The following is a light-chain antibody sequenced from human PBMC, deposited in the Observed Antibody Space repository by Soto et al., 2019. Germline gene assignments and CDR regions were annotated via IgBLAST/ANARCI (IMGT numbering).Light chain of an antibody. J-gene: IGKJ5*01. CDR2: GAS. Sequence: DMVMTQSPATLSVSPGERATVSCRSSQSVSSSLAWYQQKPGRSPRLLIYGASSRATGIPDRFSGSGSGTDFTLTISRLEPEDLAVYYCQQYGSSPSITFGQGTRLEI. CDR3: QQYGSSPSIT. V-gene: IGKV3-20*01. CDR1: QSVSSS.